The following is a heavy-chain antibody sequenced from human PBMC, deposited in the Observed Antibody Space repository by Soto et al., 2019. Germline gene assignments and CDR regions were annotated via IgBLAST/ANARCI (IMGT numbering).Heavy chain of an antibody. CDR1: GGSVSSGSYY. V-gene: IGHV4-61*01. CDR3: AREARYSSSYIGY. Sequence: SETLSLTCTVSGGSVSSGSYYWSWIRQPPGKGLEWIGYIYYSGSTNYNPSLKSRVTISVDTSKTQFSLKLSSVTAADTAVYYCAREARYSSSYIGYWGQGTLVTVSS. D-gene: IGHD6-13*01. J-gene: IGHJ4*02. CDR2: IYYSGST.